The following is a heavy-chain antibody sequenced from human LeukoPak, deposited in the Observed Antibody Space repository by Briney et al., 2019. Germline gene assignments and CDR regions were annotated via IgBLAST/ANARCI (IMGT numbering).Heavy chain of an antibody. CDR1: GFTFSSYG. J-gene: IGHJ4*02. D-gene: IGHD6-19*01. CDR3: AKGQAVDDY. Sequence: GRSLRLPCAASGFTFSSYGMHWVRQAPGKGLEWVAVISYDGSNKYYADSVKGRFTISRDNSKNTLYLQMNSLRAEDTAVYYCAKGQAVDDYWGQGTLVTVSS. V-gene: IGHV3-30*18. CDR2: ISYDGSNK.